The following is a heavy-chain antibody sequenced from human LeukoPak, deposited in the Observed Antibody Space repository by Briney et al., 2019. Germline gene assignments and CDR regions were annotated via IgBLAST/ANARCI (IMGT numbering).Heavy chain of an antibody. J-gene: IGHJ4*02. CDR3: AREITVTRPFDY. CDR2: ISASGST. V-gene: IGHV4-4*07. Sequence: PSETLSLTCTVSNGSISIYYWSWVRQPAGKGLEWIGRISASGSTNYNPSLKSRVTMSLDTPKNQFSLKLSSVTAADTAVYYCAREITVTRPFDYWGPGTLVTVSS. D-gene: IGHD4-17*01. CDR1: NGSISIYY.